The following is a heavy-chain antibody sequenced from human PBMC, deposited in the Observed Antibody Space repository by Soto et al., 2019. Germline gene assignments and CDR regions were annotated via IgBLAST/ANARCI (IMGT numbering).Heavy chain of an antibody. CDR2: ISYDGSNK. CDR3: AKGTKYGGYDYFDY. J-gene: IGHJ4*02. V-gene: IGHV3-30*18. Sequence: GSLRLSCAASGFTFSSYGMHWVRQAPGKGLEWVEVISYDGSNKYYADSVKGRFTISRDNSKNTLYLQMNSLRAEDTAVYYCAKGTKYGGYDYFDYWGQGTLVTVSS. CDR1: GFTFSSYG. D-gene: IGHD5-12*01.